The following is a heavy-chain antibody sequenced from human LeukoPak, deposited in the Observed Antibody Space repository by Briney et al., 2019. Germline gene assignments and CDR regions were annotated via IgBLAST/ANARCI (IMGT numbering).Heavy chain of an antibody. D-gene: IGHD2-15*01. CDR2: IWYDGSNK. CDR1: GFTFSSYG. J-gene: IGHJ5*02. V-gene: IGHV3-33*06. CDR3: AKGRYCSGGSCYRFSWFDP. Sequence: PGGSLRLSCAASGFTFSSYGMHWVRQAPGKGLEWVAVIWYDGSNKYYADSVKGRFTISRDNSKNTLYLQMNSLRAEDTAVYYCAKGRYCSGGSCYRFSWFDPWGQGTLVTVSS.